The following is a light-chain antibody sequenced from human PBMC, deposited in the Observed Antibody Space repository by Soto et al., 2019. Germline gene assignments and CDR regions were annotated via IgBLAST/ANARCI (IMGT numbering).Light chain of an antibody. CDR2: DAS. CDR1: QDISNY. J-gene: IGKJ2*01. Sequence: DIQMTQSPSSLSASVGDRVTITCQASQDISNYLNLYQQKPGKAPKLLIYDASNLETGVPSRFSGSGSGTDFTFTISSLQPEDIATYYCQQYANLPPYTFGQGTKLEIK. CDR3: QQYANLPPYT. V-gene: IGKV1-33*01.